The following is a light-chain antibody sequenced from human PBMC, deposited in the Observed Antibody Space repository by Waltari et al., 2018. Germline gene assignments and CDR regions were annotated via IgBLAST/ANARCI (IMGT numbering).Light chain of an antibody. CDR1: QSILYSSNNKNY. V-gene: IGKV4-1*01. J-gene: IGKJ4*01. CDR2: WTS. Sequence: DIVMTQSPDSLAVSLGERATINCKSSQSILYSSNNKNYLAWYQQKPGQPPKMIIYWTSTRESGVPDRFSGSGSVTDFTLTISNLQAEDVAVYYCQQYYSTPLTFGGGTKVEIK. CDR3: QQYYSTPLT.